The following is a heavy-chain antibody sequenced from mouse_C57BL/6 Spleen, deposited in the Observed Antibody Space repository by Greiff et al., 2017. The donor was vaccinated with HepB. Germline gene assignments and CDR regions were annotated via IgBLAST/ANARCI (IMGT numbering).Heavy chain of an antibody. J-gene: IGHJ2*01. D-gene: IGHD2-13*01. CDR1: GPTFTSYW. CDR2: IDPSDSYT. CDR3: ARSGEVSPYYFDY. V-gene: IGHV1-50*01. Sequence: KLQQPGAPLAKPGASLKLSCKASGPTFTSYWNQWVKQRPGQGLEWIGEIDPSDSYTNYNQKFKGKATLTVDTSSSTAYMQLSSLTSEDSAVYYCARSGEVSPYYFDYWGQGTTLTVSS.